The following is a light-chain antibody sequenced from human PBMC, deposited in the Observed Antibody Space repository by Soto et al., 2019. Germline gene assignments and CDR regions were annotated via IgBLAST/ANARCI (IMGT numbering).Light chain of an antibody. J-gene: IGLJ3*02. Sequence: QSALTQPPSVSGAPGQKGTISCTRSSSNIGAAYDVHWYQHLPGTAPKLLIYGNNNRPSGVPDRFTGSKSGTSASLATTGLQAEDEADYYCQSYDSSLSGWVFGGGTKVTVL. CDR3: QSYDSSLSGWV. CDR2: GNN. V-gene: IGLV1-40*01. CDR1: SSNIGAAYD.